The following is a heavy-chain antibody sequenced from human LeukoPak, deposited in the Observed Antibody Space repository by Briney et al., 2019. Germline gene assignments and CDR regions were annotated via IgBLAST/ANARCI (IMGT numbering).Heavy chain of an antibody. CDR1: GFSFSSYE. CDR2: ITGSGDTI. J-gene: IGHJ5*02. Sequence: GGSLRLSCSASGFSFSSYEMNWVRQAPGKGLEWISYITGSGDTIYYADSVKGRFTISRDNAKNTLNLQMNSLRAEDTAVYYCARDLGQYYDTSDNWFDPWGQGTLVTVSS. D-gene: IGHD3-22*01. V-gene: IGHV3-48*03. CDR3: ARDLGQYYDTSDNWFDP.